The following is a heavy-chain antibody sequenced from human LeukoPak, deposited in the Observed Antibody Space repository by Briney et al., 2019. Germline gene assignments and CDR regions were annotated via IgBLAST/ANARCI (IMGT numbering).Heavy chain of an antibody. D-gene: IGHD4-11*01. J-gene: IGHJ6*02. Sequence: SETLSLTCTVSGGSISSTTYYWGWIRQPPGKGLEWIGSISYSGSTYYNPSLKSRVTISVDTSKNQFSLKLSSVTAADTAVYYCARGDYSNYPFYYYYGMDVWGQGTTVTVSS. CDR2: ISYSGST. CDR1: GGSISSTTYY. V-gene: IGHV4-39*01. CDR3: ARGDYSNYPFYYYYGMDV.